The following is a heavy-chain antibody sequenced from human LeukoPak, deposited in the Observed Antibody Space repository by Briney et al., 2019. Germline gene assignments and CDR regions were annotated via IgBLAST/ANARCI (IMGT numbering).Heavy chain of an antibody. J-gene: IGHJ4*02. CDR3: ATGGQWDLLVY. D-gene: IGHD1-26*01. V-gene: IGHV1-24*01. CDR1: GDTLPELS. Sequence: ASVKVSCKVSGDTLPELSTHWVRQAPGKGLEWMGGLDPENGEMIYAQKFQGRVIMTEDTSTDTAYIELSSLRSEDTAVYYCATGGQWDLLVYWGQGTLVTVSS. CDR2: LDPENGEM.